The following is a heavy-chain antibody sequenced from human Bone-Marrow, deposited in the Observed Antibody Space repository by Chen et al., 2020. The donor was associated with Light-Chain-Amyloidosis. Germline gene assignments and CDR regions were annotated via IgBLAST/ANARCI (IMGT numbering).Heavy chain of an antibody. CDR2: VSGSTVST. V-gene: IGHV3-23*04. CDR3: TRKGGYFDF. CDR1: GFNFSSFG. Sequence: EVQLVESGGGLVQPGGSLRLSCATSGFNFSSFGMSWVRQAPGKGLEWVSTVSGSTVSTYYAGAVKGRFIISRVNSKSTLYLQMNSLRAGDTAVYVCTRKGGYFDFWGQGSLVTVSS. D-gene: IGHD3-10*01. J-gene: IGHJ4*02.